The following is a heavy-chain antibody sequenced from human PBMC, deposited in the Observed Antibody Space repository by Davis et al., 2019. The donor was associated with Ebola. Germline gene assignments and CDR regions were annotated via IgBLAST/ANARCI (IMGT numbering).Heavy chain of an antibody. CDR1: GFTFSSYA. J-gene: IGHJ4*02. Sequence: PGGSLRLSCAASGFTFSSYAMSWVRQAPGKGLEWVSAISGSGGNTYYADSVKGRFTISRDNSKNTLYLQMNSLRAEDTAVYYCAKDERLGELSSYFDYWGQGTLVTVSS. CDR3: AKDERLGELSSYFDY. CDR2: ISGSGGNT. D-gene: IGHD3-16*02. V-gene: IGHV3-23*01.